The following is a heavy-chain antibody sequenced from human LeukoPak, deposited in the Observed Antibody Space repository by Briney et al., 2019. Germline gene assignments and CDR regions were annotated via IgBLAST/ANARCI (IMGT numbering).Heavy chain of an antibody. CDR3: ARGSTAWYYYYYMDV. Sequence: SETLSLTCDVSGGPFNGYYWSWIRQPPGKGLEWSGEINHSGTTDFNPSLKSRTTVSVDTSKNSSSMKMTSVTAADTAVYYCARGSTAWYYYYYMDVWGKGTTVTVSS. V-gene: IGHV4-34*01. J-gene: IGHJ6*03. D-gene: IGHD5-18*01. CDR2: INHSGTT. CDR1: GGPFNGYY.